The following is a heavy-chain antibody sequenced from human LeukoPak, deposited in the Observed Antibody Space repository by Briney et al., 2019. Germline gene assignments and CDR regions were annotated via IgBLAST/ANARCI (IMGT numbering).Heavy chain of an antibody. CDR3: AEYSSSRTGGFDY. J-gene: IGHJ4*02. D-gene: IGHD6-13*01. V-gene: IGHV4-39*01. CDR1: GGSISSYY. Sequence: PSETLSLTCTVSGGSISSYYWGRIRQPPGKGLEWIGSIYYSGSTYYNPSLKSRVTISVDTSKNQFSLKLSSVTAADAAVYYCAEYSSSRTGGFDYWGQGTLVTVSS. CDR2: IYYSGST.